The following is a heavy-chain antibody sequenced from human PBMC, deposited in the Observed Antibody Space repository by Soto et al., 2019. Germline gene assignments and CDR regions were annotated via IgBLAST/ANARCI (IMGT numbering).Heavy chain of an antibody. Sequence: ESGPTLVKPTQTLTLTCTFSGFSLSTSGVGVGWIRQPPGKALEWLALIYWDDDKRYSPSLKNRLTITKDTSKNQVVLTMTNVDPVDTATYYCTHRRSNNCPNWFAPWGQGTLVTVSS. V-gene: IGHV2-5*02. CDR3: THRRSNNCPNWFAP. CDR2: IYWDDDK. D-gene: IGHD1-1*01. J-gene: IGHJ5*02. CDR1: GFSLSTSGVG.